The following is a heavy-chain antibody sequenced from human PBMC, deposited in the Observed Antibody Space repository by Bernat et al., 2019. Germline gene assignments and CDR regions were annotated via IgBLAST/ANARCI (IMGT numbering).Heavy chain of an antibody. Sequence: EVQLLESGGGLVQPGGSLRLSCAASGFAFNSYIMSWVRQAPGKGLEWIAIISGSGGSRSFADSVKCRFTISRDKSKHTVFLQMNNLRAEDTAVYYCVKGVRIEVAGNFDYWGQGTLVTVSS. CDR2: ISGSGGSR. CDR1: GFAFNSYI. V-gene: IGHV3-23*01. D-gene: IGHD6-19*01. CDR3: VKGVRIEVAGNFDY. J-gene: IGHJ4*02.